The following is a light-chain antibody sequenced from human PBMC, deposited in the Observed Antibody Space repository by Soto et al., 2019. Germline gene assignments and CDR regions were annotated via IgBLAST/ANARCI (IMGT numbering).Light chain of an antibody. CDR1: QSVTSTY. V-gene: IGKV3-20*01. CDR3: QDSSTSPWP. CDR2: ATS. Sequence: TQSPGTLSLSPGERATLSCRAVQSVTSTYMAWYQQKPGQAPRLLIYATSSRATGIPDRFRGSGSGTDFTLTISSLEPEDSAVYYCQDSSTSPWPFGQGTKVEIK. J-gene: IGKJ1*01.